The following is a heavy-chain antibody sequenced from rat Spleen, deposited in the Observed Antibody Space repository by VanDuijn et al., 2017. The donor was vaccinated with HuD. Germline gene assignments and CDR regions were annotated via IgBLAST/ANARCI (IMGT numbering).Heavy chain of an antibody. Sequence: EVQLVESGGGLVQPGRSLKLSCAASGFTFSNFDMAWVRQAPTKGLEWVASITNTGGSTYYPDSVKGRFTISRDNAKSTLYLQMNSLRSEDTATYYCTSWDYYGSYPGVVDAWGQGASVTVSS. CDR2: ITNTGGST. D-gene: IGHD1-3*01. CDR3: TSWDYYGSYPGVVDA. J-gene: IGHJ4*01. CDR1: GFTFSNFD. V-gene: IGHV5-27*01.